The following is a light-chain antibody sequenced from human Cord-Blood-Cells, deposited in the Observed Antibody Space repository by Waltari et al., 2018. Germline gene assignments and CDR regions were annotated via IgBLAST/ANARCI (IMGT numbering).Light chain of an antibody. CDR1: QSVSSSY. Sequence: DIVLPQSPGTLPLSPGESATLLCRASQSVSSSYLAWYQQKPGQAPSLLIYGASSRATGIPDRFSGSGSGTDFTLTISRLEPEEFAVYYCQQYGSSPWTFGQGTKVEIK. CDR2: GAS. V-gene: IGKV3-20*01. J-gene: IGKJ1*01. CDR3: QQYGSSPWT.